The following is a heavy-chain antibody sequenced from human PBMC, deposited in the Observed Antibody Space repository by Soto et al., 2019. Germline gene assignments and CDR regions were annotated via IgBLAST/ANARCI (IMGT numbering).Heavy chain of an antibody. V-gene: IGHV3-13*04. J-gene: IGHJ6*01. CDR3: ARGYGWRRYYTCYGMDV. CDR1: GFTFRTYD. D-gene: IGHD2-2*02. Sequence: EVQLAESGGGLVQPGGSLRLSCAGSGFTFRTYDMHWVRQTTEKGLEWVASIYSNGDTYYPASEKGRLTITRENARNSDYLPMNRLRAGDTALYYCARGYGWRRYYTCYGMDVWGQGNRVTVPS. CDR2: IYSNGDT.